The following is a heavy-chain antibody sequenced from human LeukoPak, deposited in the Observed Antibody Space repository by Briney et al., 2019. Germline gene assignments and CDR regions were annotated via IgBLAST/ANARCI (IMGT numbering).Heavy chain of an antibody. D-gene: IGHD3-3*01. CDR2: ISAYNGNT. Sequence: ASVKVSCKASGYTFTSYGISWVRQAPGQGLEWMGWISAYNGNTNYAQKLQGRVTMTTDTSTSTAYMELRSLRSDDTAVYYCARGPPISGNFWRGKNHPPDYWGQGTLVTVSS. J-gene: IGHJ4*02. CDR1: GYTFTSYG. CDR3: ARGPPISGNFWRGKNHPPDY. V-gene: IGHV1-18*01.